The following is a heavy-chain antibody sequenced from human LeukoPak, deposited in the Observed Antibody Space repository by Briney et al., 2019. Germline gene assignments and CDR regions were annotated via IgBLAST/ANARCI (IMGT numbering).Heavy chain of an antibody. D-gene: IGHD3-10*01. CDR3: ARDRGYYDSGSYYKYYYFDL. CDR1: GGSFSGYY. Sequence: SETLSLTCAVYGGSFSGYYWSWIRQPPGKGLEWIGYIYNSGGTNYNPSLKSRVTISKDTSKNQFSLKLSSVTAADTAVYYCARDRGYYDSGSYYKYYYFDLWGRGTQVTVYS. CDR2: IYNSGGT. J-gene: IGHJ2*01. V-gene: IGHV4-59*01.